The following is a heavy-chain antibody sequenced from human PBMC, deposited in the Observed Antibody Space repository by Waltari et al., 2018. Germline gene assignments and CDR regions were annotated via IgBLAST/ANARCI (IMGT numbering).Heavy chain of an antibody. CDR3: ATDWGYCSDDSCYVGERGDY. J-gene: IGHJ4*02. D-gene: IGHD2-15*01. V-gene: IGHV1-24*01. CDR2: FDPERRDT. Sequence: VQLIQSGAEVKKPGASVRLSCKVSGYSLTELSIHWVRQPPGNGLEWMGGFDPERRDTTYAQRFQGRVTMTEDTSTDTAYMELRSLTSDDTAVFYCATDWGYCSDDSCYVGERGDYWGQGTLVTVSS. CDR1: GYSLTELS.